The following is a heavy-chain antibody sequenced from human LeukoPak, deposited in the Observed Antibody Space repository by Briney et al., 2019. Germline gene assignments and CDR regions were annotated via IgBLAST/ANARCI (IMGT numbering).Heavy chain of an antibody. D-gene: IGHD3-3*01. J-gene: IGHJ5*02. Sequence: SETLSLTCAVSGGSFSGYYWSWIRQPPGKGLEWIGEINHSGSTNYNPSLKSRVTISVDTSKNQFSLKLSSVTAADTAVYYCARRSFPYYDFWSGWYNWFDPWGQGTLVTVSS. CDR1: GGSFSGYY. CDR3: ARRSFPYYDFWSGWYNWFDP. V-gene: IGHV4-34*01. CDR2: INHSGST.